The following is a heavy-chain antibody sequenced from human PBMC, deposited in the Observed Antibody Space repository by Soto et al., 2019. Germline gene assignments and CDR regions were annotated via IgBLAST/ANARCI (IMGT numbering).Heavy chain of an antibody. J-gene: IGHJ5*02. CDR1: GGSISSGDYY. Sequence: PSETLSLTCTVSGGSISSGDYYWSWIRQPPGKGLEWIGYIYYSGSTYYNPSLKSRVTISVDTSKNQFSLKLSSVTAADTAVYYCARVRTYNWFDPWGQGTLVTVSS. CDR2: IYYSGST. V-gene: IGHV4-30-4*01. CDR3: ARVRTYNWFDP.